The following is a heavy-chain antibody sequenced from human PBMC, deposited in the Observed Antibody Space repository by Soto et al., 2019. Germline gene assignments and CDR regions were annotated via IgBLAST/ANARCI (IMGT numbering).Heavy chain of an antibody. CDR1: GFTFSNYS. Sequence: GGSLRLSCAASGFTFSNYSMNWVRQAPGKGLEWVSYISSSSSTIYYADSVKGRFTISRDNAKNSLYLQMNSLRAEDTAVYYCARGADCSGGSCYPFDYWGQGTLVTVSS. V-gene: IGHV3-48*01. J-gene: IGHJ4*02. CDR3: ARGADCSGGSCYPFDY. CDR2: ISSSSSTI. D-gene: IGHD2-15*01.